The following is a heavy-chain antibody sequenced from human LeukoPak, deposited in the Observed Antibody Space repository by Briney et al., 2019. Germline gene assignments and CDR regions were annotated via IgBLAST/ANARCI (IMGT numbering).Heavy chain of an antibody. J-gene: IGHJ4*02. V-gene: IGHV1-69*05. CDR3: ARDPRIRYFDWLIDY. Sequence: SVKVSCKASGGTFSSYAISWVRQAPGQGLEWMGGIIPIFGTANYAQKFQGRVTMTRDTSISTAYMELSRLRSDDTAVYYCARDPRIRYFDWLIDYWGQGTLVTVSS. CDR1: GGTFSSYA. CDR2: IIPIFGTA. D-gene: IGHD3-9*01.